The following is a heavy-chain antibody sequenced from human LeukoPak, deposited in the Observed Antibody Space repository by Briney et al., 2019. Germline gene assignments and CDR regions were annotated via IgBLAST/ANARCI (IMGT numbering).Heavy chain of an antibody. CDR1: GYTLTELS. V-gene: IGHV1-46*01. CDR2: INPSGGST. D-gene: IGHD5-18*01. J-gene: IGHJ5*02. CDR3: AREGYSYGYH. Sequence: ASVKVSCKVSGYTLTELSMHWVRQAPGQGLEWMGIINPSGGSTSYAQKFQGRVTMTRDTSTSTVYMELSSLRSEDTAVHYCAREGYSYGYHWGQGTLVTVSS.